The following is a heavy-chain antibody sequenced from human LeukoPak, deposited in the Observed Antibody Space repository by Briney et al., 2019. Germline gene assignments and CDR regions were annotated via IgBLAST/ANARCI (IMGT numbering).Heavy chain of an antibody. CDR2: IYTSGST. CDR3: ARHRDDYDYVWGSYRYQGIFDY. CDR1: GGSISSYY. D-gene: IGHD3-16*02. Sequence: SETLSLTCTVSGGSISSYYWSWIRQPAGKGLEWIGRIYTSGSTNYNPSLKSRATMSVDTSKNQFSLKLSSVTAADTAVYYCARHRDDYDYVWGSYRYQGIFDYWGQGTLVTVSS. V-gene: IGHV4-4*07. J-gene: IGHJ4*02.